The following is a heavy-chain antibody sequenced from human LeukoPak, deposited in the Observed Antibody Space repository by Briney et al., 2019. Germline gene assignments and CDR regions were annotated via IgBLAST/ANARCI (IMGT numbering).Heavy chain of an antibody. Sequence: PGGSLRLSCAASGFTFSNYAMIWVRQAPGKGLEWVSSISGRGGSTYYAGSVKGRFTISRDNSKNTLSLQMDSLRSEDTAVYYCASVGTTNYFDYWGQGTLVTVSS. CDR1: GFTFSNYA. CDR3: ASVGTTNYFDY. V-gene: IGHV3-23*01. D-gene: IGHD1-1*01. CDR2: ISGRGGST. J-gene: IGHJ4*02.